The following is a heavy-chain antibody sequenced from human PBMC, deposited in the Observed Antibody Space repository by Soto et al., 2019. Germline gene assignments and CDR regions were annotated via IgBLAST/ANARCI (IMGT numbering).Heavy chain of an antibody. CDR1: GYTFTSYA. CDR3: ARDLSSSWYHWFDP. Sequence: QVQLVQSGAEVKKPGASVKVSCKASGYTFTSYAMHWVRQAPGQRLEWMGWINAGNGNTKYSQKFQGRVTSTRDTSASTAYMELSSLRSEDTAVYYCARDLSSSWYHWFDPWGQGTLVTVSS. J-gene: IGHJ5*02. CDR2: INAGNGNT. D-gene: IGHD6-13*01. V-gene: IGHV1-3*01.